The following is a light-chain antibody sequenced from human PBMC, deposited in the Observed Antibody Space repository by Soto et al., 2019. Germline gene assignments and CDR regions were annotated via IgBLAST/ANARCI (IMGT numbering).Light chain of an antibody. V-gene: IGLV1-44*01. CDR3: AVWDDRLNGPV. CDR2: NIN. Sequence: QSVLTQPPSTSGTPGQRVSISCRGSSSNIGTYPVSWYQQVPGTAPTLVIYNINKRPSGVPDRFSGSKSGTSASLAISGLQSEDEADYYCAVWDDRLNGPVFGPGTKLTVL. CDR1: SSNIGTYP. J-gene: IGLJ1*01.